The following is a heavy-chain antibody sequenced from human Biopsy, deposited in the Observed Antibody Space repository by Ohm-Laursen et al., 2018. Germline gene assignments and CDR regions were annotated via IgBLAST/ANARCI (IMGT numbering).Heavy chain of an antibody. Sequence: SETLSLTCTVSGASLSSHYWSWIRQPPGKGLEWLGYFYGSGNTDYNPSLQSRVTISVDTSKNHFSLRLRSVTPADTAIYYCARDRGYYSDRTVPGYFDLWGRGTLVTVSS. J-gene: IGHJ2*01. CDR3: ARDRGYYSDRTVPGYFDL. V-gene: IGHV4-59*11. CDR2: FYGSGNT. D-gene: IGHD3-22*01. CDR1: GASLSSHY.